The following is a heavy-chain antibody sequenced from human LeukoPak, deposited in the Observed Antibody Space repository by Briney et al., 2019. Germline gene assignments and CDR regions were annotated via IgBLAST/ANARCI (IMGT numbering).Heavy chain of an antibody. CDR1: GFTFSSYS. Sequence: PGGSLRLSCATSGFTFSSYSMNWVRQAPGKGLEWVSFISSSSTYTYYADSVKGRFTISRDNAKNSLYLQMNSLRAEDTAVYYCAGVPLGAEFMVRGPGYYYFDYWGQGTLVTVSS. J-gene: IGHJ4*02. CDR2: ISSSSTYT. V-gene: IGHV3-21*01. D-gene: IGHD3-10*01. CDR3: AGVPLGAEFMVRGPGYYYFDY.